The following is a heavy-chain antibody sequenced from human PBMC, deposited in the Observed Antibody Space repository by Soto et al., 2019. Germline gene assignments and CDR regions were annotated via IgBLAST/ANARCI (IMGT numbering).Heavy chain of an antibody. J-gene: IGHJ4*02. Sequence: TVGSLRLSCEASGFNFRNFEMNWVRKAPGKGLEWISYISSSGITTYYADFAEGRFTISRDNAKESLYLHLNSLRVDDTAVYYCARYGTRADWWGLGTQVTVSS. CDR1: GFNFRNFE. CDR2: ISSSGITT. D-gene: IGHD1-1*01. CDR3: ARYGTRADW. V-gene: IGHV3-48*03.